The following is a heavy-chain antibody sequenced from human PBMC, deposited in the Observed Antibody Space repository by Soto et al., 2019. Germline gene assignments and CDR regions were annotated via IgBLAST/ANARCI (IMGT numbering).Heavy chain of an antibody. J-gene: IGHJ4*02. V-gene: IGHV1-46*03. Sequence: VKVSCKASGYTFTSYYMHWVRQAPGQGLEWMGIINPSGGSTSYAQKFQGRVTMTRDTSTSTVYMELSSLRSEDTAVYYCARALQGYCSGGSRYSGLDYWGQGTLVTVSS. CDR2: INPSGGST. CDR1: GYTFTSYY. D-gene: IGHD2-15*01. CDR3: ARALQGYCSGGSRYSGLDY.